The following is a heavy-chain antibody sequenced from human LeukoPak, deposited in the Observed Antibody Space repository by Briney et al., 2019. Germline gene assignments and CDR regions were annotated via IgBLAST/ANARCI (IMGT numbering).Heavy chain of an antibody. Sequence: GESLKISCTGSGYSFTSYWIGWVRQMPGKGLEWMGIIYPGDSDTRYSPSFQGQVTISAVKSISTAYLQWSSLKASDTAMYYCASSITIFGVVIYYFDYWGQGTLVSVSS. CDR1: GYSFTSYW. CDR2: IYPGDSDT. J-gene: IGHJ4*02. V-gene: IGHV5-51*01. D-gene: IGHD3-3*01. CDR3: ASSITIFGVVIYYFDY.